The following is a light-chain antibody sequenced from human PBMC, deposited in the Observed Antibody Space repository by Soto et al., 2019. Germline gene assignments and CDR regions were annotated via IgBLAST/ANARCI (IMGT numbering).Light chain of an antibody. CDR1: QSVSSSY. J-gene: IGKJ2*01. V-gene: IGKV3-20*01. Sequence: EIVLTQSPGTLSLSPGERATLSCRASQSVSSSYLAWYQQKPGQAPRLLIYGASSRATGIPDRFSGSGSGTDFTLTISRLEPEDFAVYYCQQYVSSLPGYTFGQGTKLEIK. CDR2: GAS. CDR3: QQYVSSLPGYT.